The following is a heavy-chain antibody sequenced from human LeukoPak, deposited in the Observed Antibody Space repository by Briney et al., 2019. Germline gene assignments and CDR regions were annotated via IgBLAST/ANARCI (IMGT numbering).Heavy chain of an antibody. Sequence: GGSLRLSCAASGFTFSSYDMHWVRQATGKGLEWVSAIGTAGDTYYPGSVKGRFTISRENAKNSLYLQMNSLRAEDTAVYYCARVGIAAAVDYWGQGTLVTVSS. V-gene: IGHV3-13*01. D-gene: IGHD6-13*01. J-gene: IGHJ4*02. CDR2: IGTAGDT. CDR3: ARVGIAAAVDY. CDR1: GFTFSSYD.